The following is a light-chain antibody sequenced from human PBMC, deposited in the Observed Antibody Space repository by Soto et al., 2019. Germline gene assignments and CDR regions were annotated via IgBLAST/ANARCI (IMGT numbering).Light chain of an antibody. J-gene: IGLJ1*01. CDR3: AAWDDRLSSHV. Sequence: QSVLTQPPSASGTPGQRVTISCSGSSSTIGSNYVYWYQQLPGTAPKLLIHRNDQRPSGVPERFSGSKSGTSASLAISGLRPEDEADYYCAAWDDRLSSHVFGTGTKVTVL. V-gene: IGLV1-47*01. CDR2: RND. CDR1: SSTIGSNY.